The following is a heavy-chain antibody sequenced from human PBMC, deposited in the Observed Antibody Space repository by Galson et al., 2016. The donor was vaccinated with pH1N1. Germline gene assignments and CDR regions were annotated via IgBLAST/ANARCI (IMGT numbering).Heavy chain of an antibody. D-gene: IGHD3-9*01. CDR2: IIALFGTT. J-gene: IGHJ2*01. CDR1: GVIFRNFA. Sequence: SVKVSCKASGVIFRNFAMSWVRQAPGQGLEWMGGIIALFGTTNYAQKFQGRLTITTDESTSTVYMELSSLRSEDTAVYFCARGEYDIFDGSHNTWYFDLWGRGTLVTVSS. CDR3: ARGEYDIFDGSHNTWYFDL. V-gene: IGHV1-69*05.